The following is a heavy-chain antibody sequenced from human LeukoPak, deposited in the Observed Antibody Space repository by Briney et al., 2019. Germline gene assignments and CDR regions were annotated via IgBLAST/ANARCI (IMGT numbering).Heavy chain of an antibody. CDR1: GGSISSYY. Sequence: NTSETLSLTCTVSGGSISSYYWSWIRQPPGKGLEWIGSIYYSGSTYYNPSLKSRVTISVDTSKNQFSLKLSSVTAADTAVYYCARQRVTGTTRYFDLWGRGTLVTVSS. D-gene: IGHD1-7*01. CDR3: ARQRVTGTTRYFDL. V-gene: IGHV4-39*01. J-gene: IGHJ2*01. CDR2: IYYSGST.